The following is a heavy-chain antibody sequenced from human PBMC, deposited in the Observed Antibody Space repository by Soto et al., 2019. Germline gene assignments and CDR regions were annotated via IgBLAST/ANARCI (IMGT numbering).Heavy chain of an antibody. Sequence: QITLKESGPTLVRPTQTLTLTCAFSGFSLSTSGVGVGWIRQPPGKALEWLAVIYWDDSKHYSPSLRSRLTITKDTSKNQVVLTMTNMDPMDTGTYYCAHKGPEDWPLDYWGHGNPGHRLL. CDR1: GFSLSTSGVG. J-gene: IGHJ4*02. CDR2: IYWDDSK. CDR3: AHKGPEDWPLDY. D-gene: IGHD3-9*01. V-gene: IGHV2-5*02.